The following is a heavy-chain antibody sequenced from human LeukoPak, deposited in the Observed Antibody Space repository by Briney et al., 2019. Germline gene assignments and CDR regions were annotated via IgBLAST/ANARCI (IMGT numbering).Heavy chain of an antibody. CDR2: IDYSGST. V-gene: IGHV4-59*01. CDR1: GGSISSYY. J-gene: IGHJ3*02. D-gene: IGHD6-25*01. Sequence: SETLSLTCTVSGGSISSYYWTWIRQPPGQGLEWIGYIDYSGSTNYNPSLKSRDTISVDTSKNQFSLKLSPVTAADTAVYHCARARRSSGRPDAFDIWGQGTMVTVSS. CDR3: ARARRSSGRPDAFDI.